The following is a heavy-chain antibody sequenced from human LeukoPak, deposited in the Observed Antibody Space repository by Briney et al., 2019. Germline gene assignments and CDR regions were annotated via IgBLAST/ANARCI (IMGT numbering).Heavy chain of an antibody. CDR2: INQDGSEK. D-gene: IGHD1-1*01. V-gene: IGHV3-7*03. Sequence: GGSLRLSCAASGFTFSSYGMHWVRQAPGKGLEWVANINQDGSEKYYVDSVKGRFTVSRDNAKNSLYLLMNSLRAEDTAVYYCARDSWKGVPRLYNYYGMDVWGQGTTVTVSS. CDR1: GFTFSSYG. J-gene: IGHJ6*02. CDR3: ARDSWKGVPRLYNYYGMDV.